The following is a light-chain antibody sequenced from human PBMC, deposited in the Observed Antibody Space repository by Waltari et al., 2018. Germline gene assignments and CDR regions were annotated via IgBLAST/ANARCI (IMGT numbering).Light chain of an antibody. Sequence: DIVMTQSPDSLTVSLGERATINCKSSQNLLFRSTNKNYLAWYQQKPGQPPKLLFYWASTRKSVVPDRFSGSGSGTDFTRTISSRQAEDVAVYYCQQYLSVPETFGQGTKLEIK. CDR3: QQYLSVPET. CDR1: QNLLFRSTNKNY. CDR2: WAS. J-gene: IGKJ2*01. V-gene: IGKV4-1*01.